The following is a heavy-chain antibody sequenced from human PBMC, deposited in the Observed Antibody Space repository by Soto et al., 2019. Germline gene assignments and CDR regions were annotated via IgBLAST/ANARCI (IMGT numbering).Heavy chain of an antibody. J-gene: IGHJ4*02. D-gene: IGHD3-22*01. CDR2: IIPIFGTA. CDR1: GFTFSSYG. Sequence: QVQLVESGGGVVQPGRSLRLSCAASGFTFSSYGMHWVRQAPGKGLEWVGGIIPIFGTANYAQKFQGRVTITADESTSKAYMELSSLRSEDTAVYYCALDDPSGYYCWGQGTLVTVSS. CDR3: ALDDPSGYYC. V-gene: IGHV1-69*01.